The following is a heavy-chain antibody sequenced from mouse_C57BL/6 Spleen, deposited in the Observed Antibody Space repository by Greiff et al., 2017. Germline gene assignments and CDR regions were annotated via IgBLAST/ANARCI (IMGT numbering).Heavy chain of an antibody. D-gene: IGHD1-1*01. V-gene: IGHV3-6*01. J-gene: IGHJ4*01. Sequence: EVKLQESGPGLVKPSQSLSLTCSVTGYSITSGYYWNWIRQFPGNKLEWMGYISYDGSNNYNPSLKNRISITRDTSTNQFFLKLNSVTTEDTATYYGASIYYYSSSPYYAMDYWGQGTSVTVSS. CDR3: ASIYYYSSSPYYAMDY. CDR2: ISYDGSN. CDR1: GYSITSGYY.